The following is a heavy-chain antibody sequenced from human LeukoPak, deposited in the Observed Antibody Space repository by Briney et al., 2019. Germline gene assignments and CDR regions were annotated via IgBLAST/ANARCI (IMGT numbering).Heavy chain of an antibody. J-gene: IGHJ3*02. CDR3: ARRLVGGIGGYDLHAFDI. V-gene: IGHV5-51*01. Sequence: GESLKISCKGSGYSFTSYWIGWVRQMPGKGLEWMGIIYPGDSDTRYSPSFQGQVTISADKSISTAYLQWSSLKASDTAMYYCARRLVGGIGGYDLHAFDIWGQGTMVTVSS. CDR1: GYSFTSYW. D-gene: IGHD5-12*01. CDR2: IYPGDSDT.